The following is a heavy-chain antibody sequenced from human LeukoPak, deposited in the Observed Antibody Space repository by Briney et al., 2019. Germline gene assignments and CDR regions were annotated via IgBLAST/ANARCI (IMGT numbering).Heavy chain of an antibody. Sequence: SETLSLTCAVSGGSISSYYWSWTRQPPGKGLEWIGYIYYSGSTNYNPSLKSRVTISVDTSKNQLSLKLSSVTAADTAVYYCASHRGVTTSGSFDYWGQGTLVTVSS. D-gene: IGHD3-10*01. CDR2: IYYSGST. CDR3: ASHRGVTTSGSFDY. CDR1: GGSISSYY. J-gene: IGHJ4*02. V-gene: IGHV4-59*08.